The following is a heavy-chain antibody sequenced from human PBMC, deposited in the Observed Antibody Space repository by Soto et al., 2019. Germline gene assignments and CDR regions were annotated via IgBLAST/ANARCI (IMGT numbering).Heavy chain of an antibody. Sequence: GESLKISCKGSGYSFAGYWITWVRQKPGKGLEWMGRIDPSDAQTYYSPSYRGHVTISGTKSITTVFLQWSSLRASDTAMYYCARQIYDSDTGPNFQYYFDSWGQGTPDTVS. D-gene: IGHD5-18*01. J-gene: IGHJ4*02. CDR1: GYSFAGYW. V-gene: IGHV5-10-1*01. CDR2: IDPSDAQT. CDR3: ARQIYDSDTGPNFQYYFDS.